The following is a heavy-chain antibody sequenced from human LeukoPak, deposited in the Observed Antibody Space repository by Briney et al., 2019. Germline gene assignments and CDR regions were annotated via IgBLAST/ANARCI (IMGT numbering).Heavy chain of an antibody. Sequence: ASVKVSCKASGYTFTGYYMHWVRQGPGQGLEWMGWINPNSGGTNYAQKLQGRVTMTRDTSISTAYMELSRLRSDDTAVYYCARDRSGYYGSGSYPSYWGQGTLVPVSS. CDR3: ARDRSGYYGSGSYPSY. CDR2: INPNSGGT. V-gene: IGHV1-2*02. CDR1: GYTFTGYY. D-gene: IGHD3-10*01. J-gene: IGHJ4*02.